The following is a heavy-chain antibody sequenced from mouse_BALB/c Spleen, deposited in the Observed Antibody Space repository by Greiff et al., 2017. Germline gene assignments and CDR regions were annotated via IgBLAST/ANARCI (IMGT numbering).Heavy chain of an antibody. CDR2: ISSGGGST. J-gene: IGHJ3*01. Sequence: EVKVVESGGGLVKPGGSLKLSCAASGFAFSSYDMSWVRQTPEKRLEWVAYISSGGGSTYYPDTVKGRFTNSRDNAKNTLYLQMSSLKSEDTAMYYCASDYGSSLAYWGQGTLVTVSA. D-gene: IGHD1-1*01. CDR3: ASDYGSSLAY. V-gene: IGHV5-12-1*01. CDR1: GFAFSSYD.